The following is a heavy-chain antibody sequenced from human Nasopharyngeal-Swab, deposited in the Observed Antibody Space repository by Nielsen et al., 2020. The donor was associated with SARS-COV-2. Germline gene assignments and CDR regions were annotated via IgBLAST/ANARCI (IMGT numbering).Heavy chain of an antibody. V-gene: IGHV3-74*01. CDR1: GFTFSSYW. CDR3: ARAYYFDS. Sequence: GGSLRLSCAASGFTFSSYWMHWVRQAPGKGLVWVARIKRDGSSTNYADSVKGRFTISRDNAKNTLYLQMNSLRAEDTAVYYCARAYYFDSWGQGTLVTVSS. J-gene: IGHJ4*02. CDR2: IKRDGSST.